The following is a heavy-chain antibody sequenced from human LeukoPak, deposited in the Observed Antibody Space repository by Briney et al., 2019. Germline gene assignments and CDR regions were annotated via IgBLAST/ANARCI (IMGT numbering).Heavy chain of an antibody. CDR3: TRDLGYFYDSSAYYDGGDL. CDR1: GFTFSDYY. Sequence: GGSLRLSCAASGFTFSDYYMTWIRQAPGKGLEWVSYISSSGITIYYADSVKGRFTISRDNSKNSLYLQMSSLRVEDTAFYYCTRDLGYFYDSSAYYDGGDLWGQGTLVTVSA. D-gene: IGHD3-22*01. J-gene: IGHJ5*02. CDR2: ISSSGITI. V-gene: IGHV3-11*01.